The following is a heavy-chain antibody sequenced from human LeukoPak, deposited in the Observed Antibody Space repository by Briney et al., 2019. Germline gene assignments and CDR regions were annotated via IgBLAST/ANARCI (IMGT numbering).Heavy chain of an antibody. V-gene: IGHV3-23*01. CDR2: ISGGGGST. D-gene: IGHD1-26*01. Sequence: GGSLRLSCAASGLTFSSYAMSWVRQAPGKGLEWVSAISGGGGSTYYADSVKGRFTISRDNSKNTLFLQMNSLRAEDTAVYYCAKPETAGIVGARFDYWGQGTLVTVSS. CDR3: AKPETAGIVGARFDY. J-gene: IGHJ4*02. CDR1: GLTFSSYA.